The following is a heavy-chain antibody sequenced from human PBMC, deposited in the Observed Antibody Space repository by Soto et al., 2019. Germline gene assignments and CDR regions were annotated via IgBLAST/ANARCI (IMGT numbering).Heavy chain of an antibody. CDR3: ARGWDYGDNYGDF. CDR1: GYSFTNYG. J-gene: IGHJ4*02. Sequence: ASVKVSCKTSGYSFTNYGISWLRQAPGQGLEWVGWISTYNGDTDYAQMFEGRVSMTTDTSTSTAHMELRSLRFDDTAVYYCARGWDYGDNYGDFWGQGTLVTVSS. CDR2: ISTYNGDT. V-gene: IGHV1-18*04. D-gene: IGHD4-17*01.